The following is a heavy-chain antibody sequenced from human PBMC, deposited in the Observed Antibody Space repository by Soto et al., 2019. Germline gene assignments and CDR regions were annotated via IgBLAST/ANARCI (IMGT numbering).Heavy chain of an antibody. J-gene: IGHJ5*02. D-gene: IGHD1-26*01. CDR2: INAYNGNT. CDR1: DYTFTSYG. V-gene: IGHV1-18*01. Sequence: QVQLVQSGAEVKTPGASVKVSCKASDYTFTSYGISWVRQDPGQGLEWMGWINAYNGNTHYAEKFQGRVNMTTDTSTRTAYMELRSLISDDTAVYYCGRMELVRSDNWFDPWGQGTLVTVSS. CDR3: GRMELVRSDNWFDP.